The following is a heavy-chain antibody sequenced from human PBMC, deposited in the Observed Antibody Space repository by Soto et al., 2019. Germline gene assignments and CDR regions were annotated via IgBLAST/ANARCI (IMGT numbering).Heavy chain of an antibody. V-gene: IGHV4-34*01. CDR3: ARDKITGLFDY. D-gene: IGHD2-8*02. Sequence: QVQLQQWGAGLLKPSETLSLTCAVYGGSFSGYYWTWIRQPPGTGLEWIGEINHSGSTNYNPSLKSRVTISLDTSKNQFSLKLNSVTAADTAVYYCARDKITGLFDYWGQGTLVTVSS. CDR1: GGSFSGYY. J-gene: IGHJ4*02. CDR2: INHSGST.